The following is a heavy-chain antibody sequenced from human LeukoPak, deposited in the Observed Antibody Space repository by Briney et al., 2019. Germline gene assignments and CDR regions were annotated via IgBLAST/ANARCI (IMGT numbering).Heavy chain of an antibody. J-gene: IGHJ4*02. D-gene: IGHD1-26*01. CDR1: GFTFSTYE. CDR3: ARVIVGALDY. Sequence: GGSLRLSCVASGFTFSTYEMNWVRQAPGKGLEWVSVIYSGGSTYYADSVKGRFTISRDNSKNTLYLQMNSLRAEDTAVYYCARVIVGALDYWGQGTLVTVSS. CDR2: IYSGGST. V-gene: IGHV3-53*01.